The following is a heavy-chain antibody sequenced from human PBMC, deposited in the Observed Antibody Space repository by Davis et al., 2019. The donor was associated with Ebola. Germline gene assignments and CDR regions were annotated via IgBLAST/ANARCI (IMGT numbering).Heavy chain of an antibody. CDR1: GGSISSYY. CDR3: ARAQGPFDP. V-gene: IGHV4-59*01. CDR2: IYYSGST. J-gene: IGHJ5*02. Sequence: PSEILSLTCTVSGGSISSYYWSWIRQPPGKGLEWIGYIYYSGSTNYNPSLKSRVTISVDTSKNQFSLKLSSVTAADTAVYYCARAQGPFDPWGQGTLVTVSS.